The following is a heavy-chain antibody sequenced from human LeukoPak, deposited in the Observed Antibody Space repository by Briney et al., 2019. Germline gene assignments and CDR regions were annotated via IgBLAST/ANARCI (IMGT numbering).Heavy chain of an antibody. CDR3: ASLGGDMDLDTFDYYYSGMDL. CDR1: GGSISSSNW. CDR2: IYHSGST. Sequence: SETLSLTCAVSGGSISSSNWWSWVRQPPGKGLEWIGEIYHSGSTNYNPSLKSRVTISVDKSKNQFSLKLSSVTAADTAVYYCASLGGDMDLDTFDYYYSGMDLWGQGTTVTVSS. V-gene: IGHV4-4*02. D-gene: IGHD2-21*02. J-gene: IGHJ6*02.